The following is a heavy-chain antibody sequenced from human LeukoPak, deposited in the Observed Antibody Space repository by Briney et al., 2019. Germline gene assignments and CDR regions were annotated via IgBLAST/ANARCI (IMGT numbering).Heavy chain of an antibody. CDR1: AYSVSSGYY. D-gene: IGHD3-10*01. V-gene: IGHV4-38-2*02. CDR2: IYHSEST. CDR3: ARRTVRGVIKY. Sequence: TSETLSLTCIVSAYSVSSGYYWGWIRQPPGKGLEWIGSIYHSESTYYNPSLKSRVTISIDTSKNQFSLKLSSLTAADTAVYYCARRTVRGVIKYWGQGTLVTVSS. J-gene: IGHJ4*02.